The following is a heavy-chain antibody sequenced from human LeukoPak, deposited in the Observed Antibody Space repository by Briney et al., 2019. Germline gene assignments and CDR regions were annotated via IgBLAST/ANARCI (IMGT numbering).Heavy chain of an antibody. Sequence: SGGSLRLSCAASGFTFSSYWMSWVRQAPGKGLEWVANIKEDGSEKHYVDSVKGRFTISRDNAKNSLYLQMDSLRAEDTALYYCARDLGGADSGYWGQGTLVTVSS. CDR3: ARDLGGADSGY. V-gene: IGHV3-7*01. CDR1: GFTFSSYW. J-gene: IGHJ4*02. CDR2: IKEDGSEK. D-gene: IGHD1-26*01.